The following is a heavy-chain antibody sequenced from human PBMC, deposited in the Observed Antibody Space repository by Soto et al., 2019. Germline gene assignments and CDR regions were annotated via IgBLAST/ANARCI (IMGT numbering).Heavy chain of an antibody. CDR2: ISGYNGNT. CDR3: ARDREYYYDSSGNYYYHSGMDV. J-gene: IGHJ6*02. V-gene: IGHV1-18*04. Sequence: QVQLVESGAEVKKPGASVKVSCKASGYTFTNYGISWVRQAPRQGLEWMGWISGYNGNTKYAEKFQGRVIMTTDAATNKAYVDLRSLSSDDRAVYYCARDREYYYDSSGNYYYHSGMDVWGQGTTVTVS. D-gene: IGHD3-22*01. CDR1: GYTFTNYG.